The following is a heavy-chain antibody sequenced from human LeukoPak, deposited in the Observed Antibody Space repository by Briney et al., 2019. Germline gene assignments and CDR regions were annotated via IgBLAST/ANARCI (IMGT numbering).Heavy chain of an antibody. CDR3: TRHGGMVRGVRALYYYYYMDV. J-gene: IGHJ6*03. CDR2: IRSKANSYAT. D-gene: IGHD3-10*01. Sequence: PGGSLRLSCAASGFTFSGSAMHWVRQASGKGLEWVGRIRSKANSYATAYAASVKGRFTISRDDSKNTAYLQMNSLKTEDTAVYYCTRHGGMVRGVRALYYYYYMDVWGKGTTVTVSS. V-gene: IGHV3-73*01. CDR1: GFTFSGSA.